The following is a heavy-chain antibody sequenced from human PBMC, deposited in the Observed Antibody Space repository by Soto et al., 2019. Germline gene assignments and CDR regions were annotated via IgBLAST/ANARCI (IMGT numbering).Heavy chain of an antibody. D-gene: IGHD6-13*01. Sequence: LSLTCTVSGGSISSSSYYWGWIRQPPGKGLEWIGSIYYSGSTYYNPSLKSRVTISVDTSKNQFSLKLSSVTAADTAVYYCARHQSHSSSYVGPWGQGTLVTVSS. J-gene: IGHJ5*02. CDR3: ARHQSHSSSYVGP. V-gene: IGHV4-39*01. CDR2: IYYSGST. CDR1: GGSISSSSYY.